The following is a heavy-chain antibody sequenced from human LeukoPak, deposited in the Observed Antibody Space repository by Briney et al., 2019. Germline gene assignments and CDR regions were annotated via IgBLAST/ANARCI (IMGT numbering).Heavy chain of an antibody. CDR3: VRGGPSTWS. Sequence: GGSLRLSCAASGFTFKLYWMHWVRQVPGKRPVWVSRINDDGSDTIYADSVRGRFTISRDDAKNTVYLQMNNLRAEDTAVYYCVRGGPSTWSWGQGTLVTSPQ. CDR1: GFTFKLYW. J-gene: IGHJ5*02. CDR2: INDDGSDT. D-gene: IGHD2-15*01. V-gene: IGHV3-74*01.